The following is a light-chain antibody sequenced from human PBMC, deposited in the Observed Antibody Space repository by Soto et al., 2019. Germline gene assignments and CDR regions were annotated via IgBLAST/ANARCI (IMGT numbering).Light chain of an antibody. J-gene: IGLJ1*01. CDR2: EGS. CDR3: CSFAGSGTQYV. V-gene: IGLV2-23*01. CDR1: SSNIGSYNL. Sequence: QSALTQPASVSGSPGQSITISCIGTSSNIGSYNLVSWYQHQPGKAPKIMIFEGSKRPSGVSNRFSGSRSGNTASLTISGLQAEDEADYYCCSFAGSGTQYVFGTGTKVTVL.